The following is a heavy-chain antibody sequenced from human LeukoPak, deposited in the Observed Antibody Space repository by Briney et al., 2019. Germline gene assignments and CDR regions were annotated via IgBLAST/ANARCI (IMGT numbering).Heavy chain of an antibody. D-gene: IGHD3-10*01. CDR1: GGSISSGGYS. CDR2: IYHSGST. V-gene: IGHV4-30-2*01. J-gene: IGHJ3*02. Sequence: SQTLSLTCAVSGGSISSGGYSWSWIRQPPGKGLEWIGYIYHSGSTYYNPSLTSRATISVDRSKNQLSLKLSSVTAADTAVYYCARGNYYGSGRPSCAFDIWGRGTMVTVSS. CDR3: ARGNYYGSGRPSCAFDI.